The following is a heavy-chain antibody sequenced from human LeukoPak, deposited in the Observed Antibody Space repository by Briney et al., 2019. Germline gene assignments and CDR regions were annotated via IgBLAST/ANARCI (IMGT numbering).Heavy chain of an antibody. D-gene: IGHD5-12*01. Sequence: PGGSLRLSCAASGFTFSSYAMSWVRQAPGKGLEWVSAISGGGGTTYYADPVKGRFTISRDNSKNTLYLQMNTLRAEDTAVYYCATTLVRYSGWDYWGQGTLVTVSS. V-gene: IGHV3-23*01. CDR1: GFTFSSYA. J-gene: IGHJ4*02. CDR2: ISGGGGTT. CDR3: ATTLVRYSGWDY.